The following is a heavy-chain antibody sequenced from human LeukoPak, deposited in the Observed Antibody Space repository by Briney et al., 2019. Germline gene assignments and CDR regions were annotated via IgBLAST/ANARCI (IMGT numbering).Heavy chain of an antibody. Sequence: SETLCLTCTVSGGSISIYYWSRIRQPPGKGLEWIGYIYYSGSTNYNPSLKSRVTISVDTSKNQFSLKLSSVTAADTAVYYCARDRGSFDYWGQGTLVTDSS. J-gene: IGHJ4*02. V-gene: IGHV4-59*01. CDR1: GGSISIYY. CDR3: ARDRGSFDY. CDR2: IYYSGST. D-gene: IGHD1-26*01.